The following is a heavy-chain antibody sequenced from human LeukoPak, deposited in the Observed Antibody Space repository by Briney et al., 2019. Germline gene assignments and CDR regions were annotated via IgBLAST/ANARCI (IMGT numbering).Heavy chain of an antibody. J-gene: IGHJ4*02. CDR2: ISSSGSTI. Sequence: PGGSLRLSCAASGFTFSSYDMNWVRQAPGKGLEWVSYISSSGSTIYYADSVKGRFTISRDNAKNTLYLQMNSLRAEDTAVYYCARARYDSRGYVDYWGQGTLVTVSS. V-gene: IGHV3-48*03. CDR1: GFTFSSYD. CDR3: ARARYDSRGYVDY. D-gene: IGHD3-22*01.